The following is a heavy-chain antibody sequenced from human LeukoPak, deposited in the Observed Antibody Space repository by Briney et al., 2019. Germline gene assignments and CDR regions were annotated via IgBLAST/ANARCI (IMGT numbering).Heavy chain of an antibody. J-gene: IGHJ4*02. CDR2: ISGSGGST. D-gene: IGHD3-16*02. CDR1: GFTFSSYA. CDR3: AKDTYYDYVWGSYPDQRGDHY. Sequence: PGGSLRLSCAASGFTFSSYAMSWVRQAPGKGLEWVSAISGSGGSTYYADSVKGRFTTSRDNSKNTLYLQMNSLRAEDTAVYYCAKDTYYDYVWGSYPDQRGDHYWGQGTLVTVSS. V-gene: IGHV3-23*01.